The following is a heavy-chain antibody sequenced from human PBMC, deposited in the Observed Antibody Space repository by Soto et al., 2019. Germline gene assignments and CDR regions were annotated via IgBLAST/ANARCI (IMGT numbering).Heavy chain of an antibody. CDR2: ISGSGGDT. V-gene: IGHV3-23*01. D-gene: IGHD4-17*01. CDR3: AKILSTVTTYYYGMDV. Sequence: PGGSLRLSCSASGFSFSTYPMTWVRQAPGKRLEGVSSISGSGGDTYYIDSAKGRFTISRDNSKNTVYLQMNSLRAEDTAVYYCAKILSTVTTYYYGMDVWGQGTTATVSS. CDR1: GFSFSTYP. J-gene: IGHJ6*02.